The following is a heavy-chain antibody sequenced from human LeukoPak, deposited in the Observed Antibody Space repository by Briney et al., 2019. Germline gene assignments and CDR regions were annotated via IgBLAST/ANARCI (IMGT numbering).Heavy chain of an antibody. J-gene: IGHJ6*03. Sequence: SETLSLTCTVSGGSISSSSYYWGWIRQPPGKGLEWIGSIYYSGSTYYNPSLKSRVAISLDTPKSQFSLRLHSVTAADTAVYYCARGGYYYLDVWGRGTTVTVSS. CDR2: IYYSGST. CDR3: ARGGYYYLDV. V-gene: IGHV4-39*07. CDR1: GGSISSSSYY.